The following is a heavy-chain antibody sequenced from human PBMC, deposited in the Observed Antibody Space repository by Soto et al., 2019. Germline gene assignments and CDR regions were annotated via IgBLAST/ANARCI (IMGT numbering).Heavy chain of an antibody. CDR2: ISAYNGNT. CDR3: ARDQILDEYYYYYGMDV. V-gene: IGHV1-18*01. J-gene: IGHJ6*02. CDR1: GGTFSSYA. Sequence: ASVKVSCKASGGTFSSYAISWVRQAPGQGLEWMGGISAYNGNTNYAQKLQGRVTMTTDTSTSTAYMELRSLRSDDTAVYYCARDQILDEYYYYYGMDVWGQGTTVTVSS. D-gene: IGHD1-1*01.